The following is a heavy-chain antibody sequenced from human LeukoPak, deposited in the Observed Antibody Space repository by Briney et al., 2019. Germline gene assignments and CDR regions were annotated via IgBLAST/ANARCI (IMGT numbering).Heavy chain of an antibody. D-gene: IGHD5-18*01. CDR1: GGTFSSYA. Sequence: SVKVSCKASGGTFSSYAISWVRQAPGQGLEWMGRIIPILGIANYAQKFQGRVTITADKSTSTAYMELSSLRSEDTAVYYCARANGYSYGYYFDYWGQGTLVTVSS. CDR3: ARANGYSYGYYFDY. CDR2: IIPILGIA. J-gene: IGHJ4*02. V-gene: IGHV1-69*04.